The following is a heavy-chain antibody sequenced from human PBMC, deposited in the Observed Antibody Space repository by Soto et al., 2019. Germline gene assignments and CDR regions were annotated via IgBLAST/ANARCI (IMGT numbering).Heavy chain of an antibody. V-gene: IGHV4-39*01. CDR3: ARHKGSSSWYGPIHYYYYGMDV. CDR1: GASIRSGSSY. Sequence: TLSLTCTVDGASIRSGSSYCGWIRQPPVKGLEWIGSIYYSGSTYYNPSLKSRVTISVDTSKNQFSLKLSSVTAADTAVYYCARHKGSSSWYGPIHYYYYGMDVWGQGTTVT. CDR2: IYYSGST. J-gene: IGHJ6*02. D-gene: IGHD6-13*01.